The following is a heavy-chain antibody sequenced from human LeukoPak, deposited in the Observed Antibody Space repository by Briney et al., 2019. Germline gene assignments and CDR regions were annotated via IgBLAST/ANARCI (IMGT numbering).Heavy chain of an antibody. J-gene: IGHJ4*02. CDR3: ARSGRWTYYFVYL. D-gene: IGHD3-10*01. Sequence: ASVKVSCKASTYTFTRYGISWVRQAPGQGLEWMGWISGYNGNTNYAQKFLGKVSMTADTATSTAYMVLRSLTSDDTAMYYGARSGRWTYYFVYLWGQGTLVTVSS. CDR1: TYTFTRYG. V-gene: IGHV1-18*01. CDR2: ISGYNGNT.